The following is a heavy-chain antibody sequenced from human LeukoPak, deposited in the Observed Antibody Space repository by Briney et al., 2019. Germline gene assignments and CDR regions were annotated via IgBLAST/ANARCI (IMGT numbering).Heavy chain of an antibody. V-gene: IGHV1-24*01. CDR3: ATGSYYDSSGYLPEARYNWFDP. J-gene: IGHJ5*02. D-gene: IGHD3-22*01. CDR2: FEPEDGET. CDR1: GYTLTELS. Sequence: GASVKVSCKVSGYTLTELSMHWVRQAPGKGLEGMGGFEPEDGETIYAQKFQGRVTMTEDTSTDTAYMELSSLRSEDTAVYYCATGSYYDSSGYLPEARYNWFDPWGQGTLVTVSS.